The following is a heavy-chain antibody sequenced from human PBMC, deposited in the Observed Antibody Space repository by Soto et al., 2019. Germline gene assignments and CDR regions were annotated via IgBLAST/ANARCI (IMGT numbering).Heavy chain of an antibody. CDR1: GFTFSSYA. CDR2: ISGSGGST. Sequence: EVQLLESGGGLVQPGGSLRLSCAASGFTFSSYAMSWVRQAPGKGLEWVSAISGSGGSTYYADSVKGRFTISSDNSKTTAYLQMNSLSAEDRAVYYCATRGGPGITMVRGPFDYWGQGTLVTVSS. V-gene: IGHV3-23*01. D-gene: IGHD3-10*01. CDR3: ATRGGPGITMVRGPFDY. J-gene: IGHJ4*02.